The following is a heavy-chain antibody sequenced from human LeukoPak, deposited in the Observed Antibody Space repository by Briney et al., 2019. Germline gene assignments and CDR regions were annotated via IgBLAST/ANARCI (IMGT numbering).Heavy chain of an antibody. V-gene: IGHV3-7*05. J-gene: IGHJ4*02. CDR2: IKQDGSEK. CDR1: GFTFSSYW. CDR3: ARDSASLYCSGGSCYYFDY. D-gene: IGHD2-15*01. Sequence: GGSLRLSCAASGFTFSSYWMSWVRQAPGKGLEWVANIKQDGSEKCYVDSVKGRFTISRDNAKNSLYLQMNSLRAEDTAVYYCARDSASLYCSGGSCYYFDYWGQGTLVTVSS.